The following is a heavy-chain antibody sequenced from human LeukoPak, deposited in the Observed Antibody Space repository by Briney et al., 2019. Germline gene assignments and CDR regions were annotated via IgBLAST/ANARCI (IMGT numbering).Heavy chain of an antibody. Sequence: TGRSLRLSCAASGFTFSSYAMHWVRQAPGKGLEWVAVISYDGSNKYYADSVKDRFTISRDNSKNTLYLQMNSLRAEDTAVYYWAFTTYTGFNPGAQGPLVPSSS. CDR3: AFTTYTGFNP. V-gene: IGHV3-30*04. D-gene: IGHD1-14*01. CDR2: ISYDGSNK. J-gene: IGHJ5*02. CDR1: GFTFSSYA.